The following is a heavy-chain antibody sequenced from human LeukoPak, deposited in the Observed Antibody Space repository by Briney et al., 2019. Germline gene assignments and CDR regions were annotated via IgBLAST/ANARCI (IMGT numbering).Heavy chain of an antibody. D-gene: IGHD2-2*01. Sequence: SETLSLTCTVSGGSISSYYWSWIRQPAGKGLEWIGRIYTSGSTNYNPSLKSRVTMSVDTSKNQFSLKLSSVTAADTAVYYCARDWPINGGYCSSTSRYDRWFDPWGQGTLVTVSS. V-gene: IGHV4-4*07. J-gene: IGHJ5*02. CDR1: GGSISSYY. CDR3: ARDWPINGGYCSSTSRYDRWFDP. CDR2: IYTSGST.